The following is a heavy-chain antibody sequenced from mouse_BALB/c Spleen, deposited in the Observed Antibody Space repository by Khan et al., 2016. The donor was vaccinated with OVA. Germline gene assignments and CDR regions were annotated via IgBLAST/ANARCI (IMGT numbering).Heavy chain of an antibody. J-gene: IGHJ3*01. Sequence: LVESGAGLVKPGASLKLSCAASGFSFSSFTMSWVRQSPGKRLEWVASISRDGGNTNYTDSVKGRFTISRDNAKNNLYLHMSSLTSEDTALYFCARSNYGLGAYWGQGTLVTVSA. CDR2: ISRDGGNT. CDR1: GFSFSSFT. CDR3: ARSNYGLGAY. V-gene: IGHV5-9*03. D-gene: IGHD1-1*02.